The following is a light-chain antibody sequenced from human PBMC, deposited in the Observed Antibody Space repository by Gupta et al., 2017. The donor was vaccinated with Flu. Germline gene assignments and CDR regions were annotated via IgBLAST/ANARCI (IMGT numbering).Light chain of an antibody. CDR3: QQYEAYPLT. CDR1: QNINSW. J-gene: IGKJ4*01. Sequence: DLQLTQSPSTLSASVGDRVTITCRASQNINSWLAWYQQKPGKAPKFLIYKASSLQSGVPSRFSGSGSGTQFTLTISSLQPDDYATYYCQQYEAYPLTFGGGTKVEIK. CDR2: KAS. V-gene: IGKV1-5*03.